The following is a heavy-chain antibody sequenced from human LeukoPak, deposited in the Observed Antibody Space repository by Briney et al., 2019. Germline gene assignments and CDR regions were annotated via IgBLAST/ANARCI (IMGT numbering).Heavy chain of an antibody. CDR2: VNTKSGNT. D-gene: IGHD4-11*01. CDR1: GYTFTRYD. Sequence: ASVKVSCKASGYTFTRYDINWVRQATGQGLEWLGWVNTKSGNTGSAQNFQGRVTITRDESTNTAYMELSSLRSEDTAVYYCARDYSNSLGPAEGRPYYYYMDVWGKGTTVTVSS. V-gene: IGHV1-8*03. CDR3: ARDYSNSLGPAEGRPYYYYMDV. J-gene: IGHJ6*03.